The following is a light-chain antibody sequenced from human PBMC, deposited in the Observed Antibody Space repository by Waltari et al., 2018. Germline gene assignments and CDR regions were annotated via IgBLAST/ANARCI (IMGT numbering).Light chain of an antibody. CDR3: QVWDNYSDHWV. J-gene: IGLJ3*02. Sequence: SYVLTQPPSLSVAPGKTARITCGGNNIGRKSVHWFQPKAGQAPGVVTSYDNDRPSGIPDRFSASNSGNMATLTISRVEAGDEADYYCQVWDNYSDHWVFGGGTKLTVL. CDR2: YDN. V-gene: IGLV3-21*04. CDR1: NIGRKS.